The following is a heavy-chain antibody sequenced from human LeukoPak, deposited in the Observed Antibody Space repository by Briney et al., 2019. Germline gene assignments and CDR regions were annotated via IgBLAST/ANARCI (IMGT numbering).Heavy chain of an antibody. V-gene: IGHV4-59*01. CDR1: GGSISRYY. J-gene: IGHJ4*02. CDR2: IYYSGST. D-gene: IGHD6-13*01. CDR3: ASSLLSSSWYGFFDY. Sequence: SETLSLTCTVSGGSISRYYWSWIRQPPGKGLEWIGYIYYSGSTNYNPSLKSRVTISVDTSKNQFSLKLSSVTAADTAVYYCASSLLSSSWYGFFDYWGQGTLVTVSS.